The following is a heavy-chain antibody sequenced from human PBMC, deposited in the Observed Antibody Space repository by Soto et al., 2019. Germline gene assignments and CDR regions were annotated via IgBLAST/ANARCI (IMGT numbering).Heavy chain of an antibody. CDR1: GGTFSSYA. V-gene: IGHV1-69*12. J-gene: IGHJ5*02. Sequence: QVQLVQSGAEVKKPGSSVKVSCKASGGTFSSYAISWVRQAPGQGLEWMGGIIPIFGTANYAQKFQGRVTITADEPTSTAYMELSSLRSEDTAVYYCARGGTYGDYVGYNWFDHWGQGTLVTVSS. D-gene: IGHD4-17*01. CDR2: IIPIFGTA. CDR3: ARGGTYGDYVGYNWFDH.